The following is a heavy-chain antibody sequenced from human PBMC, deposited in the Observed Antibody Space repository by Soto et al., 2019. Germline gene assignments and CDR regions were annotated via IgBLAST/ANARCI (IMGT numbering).Heavy chain of an antibody. Sequence: QVQLVQSGAEVKKPGSSVKVSCKASGGTFSRYTISWVRQAPGQGLEWMGRIIPILGRANYAQKCQGRVTITANKSTSPAYMEMSRLRSEDTAVYYCARAAEGYCSGGSCYAFDPWGQGTLVTVSS. CDR2: IIPILGRA. J-gene: IGHJ5*02. D-gene: IGHD2-15*01. CDR1: GGTFSRYT. V-gene: IGHV1-69*08. CDR3: ARAAEGYCSGGSCYAFDP.